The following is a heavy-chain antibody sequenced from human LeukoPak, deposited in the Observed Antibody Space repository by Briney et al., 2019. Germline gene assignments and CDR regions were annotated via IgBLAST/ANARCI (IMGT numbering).Heavy chain of an antibody. Sequence: ASVKVSCKASGYTFTSYDINWVRQATGQGLEWMGWMNPNSGNTGYAQKFQGRVTMTRNTSISTAYMELSSLRSEDTAVYYCARGQNNYAESYDWFDPWGQGTLVTVSS. CDR3: ARGQNNYAESYDWFDP. CDR2: MNPNSGNT. CDR1: GYTFTSYD. V-gene: IGHV1-8*01. D-gene: IGHD4-17*01. J-gene: IGHJ5*02.